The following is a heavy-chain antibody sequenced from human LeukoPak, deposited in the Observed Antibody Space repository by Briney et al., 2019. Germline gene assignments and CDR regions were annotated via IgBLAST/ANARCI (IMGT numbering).Heavy chain of an antibody. D-gene: IGHD6-13*01. CDR2: MNPNSGDT. CDR1: GYSFTSFD. Sequence: ASVKVSCKASGYSFTSFDINWVRQASGQGLEWMGWMNPNSGDTGYAQRFQGRVTITRDSSASTAYMVLSSLRSEDTAVYYCARVTDLIADAFDIWGQGTMVTVSS. J-gene: IGHJ3*02. CDR3: ARVTDLIADAFDI. V-gene: IGHV1-8*01.